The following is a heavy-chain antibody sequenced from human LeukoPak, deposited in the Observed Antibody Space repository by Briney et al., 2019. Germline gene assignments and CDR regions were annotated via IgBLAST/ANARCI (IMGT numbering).Heavy chain of an antibody. J-gene: IGHJ6*02. Sequence: GASLTPSCAASASTFDDYAMHWVRQAPGKGLEWVSLISGDGGSTYYADSGKGRLTIFRNHSKNSLYLHMNSLRTEDTALYYCAKGLGSGRRWSYYGMDVWGQGTRVSVSS. CDR2: ISGDGGST. V-gene: IGHV3-43*02. D-gene: IGHD2-15*01. CDR1: ASTFDDYA. CDR3: AKGLGSGRRWSYYGMDV.